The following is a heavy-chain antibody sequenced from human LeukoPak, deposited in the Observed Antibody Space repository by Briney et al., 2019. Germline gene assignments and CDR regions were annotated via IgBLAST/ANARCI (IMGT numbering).Heavy chain of an antibody. D-gene: IGHD6-19*01. Sequence: GGSLRPSCAASAFTFSDYFMSWIRQAPGKGLEWVSYISSRGSTTYYADSVKGRFTISRDNAKNSLYLQMTSLRAEDTAVYYCARVAIAVANYYMDVWGKGTTVTVSS. V-gene: IGHV3-11*04. CDR2: ISSRGSTT. J-gene: IGHJ6*03. CDR3: ARVAIAVANYYMDV. CDR1: AFTFSDYF.